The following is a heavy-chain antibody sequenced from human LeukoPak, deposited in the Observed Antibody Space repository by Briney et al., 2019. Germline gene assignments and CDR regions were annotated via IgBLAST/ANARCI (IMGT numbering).Heavy chain of an antibody. CDR1: GFTFSTYW. CDR3: TRNPGMDV. J-gene: IGHJ6*02. Sequence: GGSLRLSCAASGFTFSTYWIHWVRQAQGKGLVWVSRINGDGSSSTYADSVKGRFTISRDNAKNTLYLQMNSLRTEDTAVYYCTRNPGMDVWGQGTTVTVS. CDR2: INGDGSSS. V-gene: IGHV3-74*01.